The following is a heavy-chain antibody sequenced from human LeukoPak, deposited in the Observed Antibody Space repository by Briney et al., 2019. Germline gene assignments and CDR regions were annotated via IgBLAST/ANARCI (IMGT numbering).Heavy chain of an antibody. CDR3: ARLRRLRDGYNAFDI. CDR1: GGSFSTYY. J-gene: IGHJ3*02. V-gene: IGHV4-4*08. Sequence: SETLSLTCTVSGGSFSTYYWSWIRQPPGKRLEWIGYIYTTGSTNYNPSLESRVTTSVDTSKKQFSLKLRSVTAADTAVYYCARLRRLRDGYNAFDIWGQGRMVTVSS. D-gene: IGHD5-24*01. CDR2: IYTTGST.